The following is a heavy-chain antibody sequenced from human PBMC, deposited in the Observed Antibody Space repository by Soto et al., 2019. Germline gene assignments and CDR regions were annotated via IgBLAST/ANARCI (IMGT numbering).Heavy chain of an antibody. CDR3: ARDSRDGYDYDYFDY. J-gene: IGHJ4*02. V-gene: IGHV3-7*01. Sequence: EVQLVESGGGLVQPGGSLRLSCAASGFTFSSYWMSWVRQAPGKGLEWVANIKQDGSEKYYVDSVKGRFTISRDNANNSLYLQMNSLRAEDTAVYYCARDSRDGYDYDYFDYWGQGTLVTVSS. CDR2: IKQDGSEK. CDR1: GFTFSSYW. D-gene: IGHD5-12*01.